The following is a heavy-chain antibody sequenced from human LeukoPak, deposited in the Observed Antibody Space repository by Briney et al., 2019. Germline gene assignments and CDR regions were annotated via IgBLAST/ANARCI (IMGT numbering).Heavy chain of an antibody. D-gene: IGHD3/OR15-3a*01. CDR3: AKSLDVDYFDY. J-gene: IGHJ4*02. V-gene: IGHV4-59*01. CDR2: IYYSGST. CDR1: GGSISSYY. Sequence: PSETLSLTCTVSGGSISSYYWSWIRQPPGKGLEWIGYIYYSGSTNYNPSLKSRVTISVDTSKNQFSLKLSSVTAADTAVYYCAKSLDVDYFDYWGQGTLVTVSS.